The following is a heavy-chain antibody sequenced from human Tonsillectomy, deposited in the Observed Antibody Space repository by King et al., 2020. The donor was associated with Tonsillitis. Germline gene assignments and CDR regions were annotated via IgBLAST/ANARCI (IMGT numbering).Heavy chain of an antibody. CDR1: GFTFSSYA. V-gene: IGHV3-23*04. Sequence: VQLVESGGGLVQPGGSLRLSCAASGFTFSSYAMSWVRQAPGKGLEWVSAISGSGGSTYYADSVKGRFTISRDNSKNTLYLQMNSLRAEDTAVYYCAKGRVIAALRVVGGADYWGQGTLVTVSS. CDR2: ISGSGGST. J-gene: IGHJ4*02. D-gene: IGHD6-6*01. CDR3: AKGRVIAALRVVGGADY.